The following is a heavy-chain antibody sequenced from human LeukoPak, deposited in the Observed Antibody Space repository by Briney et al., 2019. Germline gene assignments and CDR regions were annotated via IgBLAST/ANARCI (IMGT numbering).Heavy chain of an antibody. D-gene: IGHD6-6*01. CDR3: ASEQLGNYYYHMDV. CDR1: GGSISSYY. V-gene: IGHV4-4*07. CDR2: IYTSGST. Sequence: SETLSLTCTVSGGSISSYYWSWIRQPAGKGLEWIGRIYTSGSTNYNPSLKSRVTMSVDTSKNQFSLKLSSVTAADTAVYYCASEQLGNYYYHMDVWGKGTTVTVSS. J-gene: IGHJ6*03.